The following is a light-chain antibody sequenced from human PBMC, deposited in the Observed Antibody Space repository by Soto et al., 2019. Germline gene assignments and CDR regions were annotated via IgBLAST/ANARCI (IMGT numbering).Light chain of an antibody. J-gene: IGKJ5*01. CDR3: QQYGSSRRSIT. CDR1: QSVSSSY. CDR2: GAS. Sequence: EIVLTQSPGTLSLSPGERATLSCRASQSVSSSYLAWYQQKPGQAPRLLIYGASTRATGIPDTFSGSGSGTDFPLTISRLEPEDFAVYYCQQYGSSRRSITFSQGTRLEIK. V-gene: IGKV3-20*01.